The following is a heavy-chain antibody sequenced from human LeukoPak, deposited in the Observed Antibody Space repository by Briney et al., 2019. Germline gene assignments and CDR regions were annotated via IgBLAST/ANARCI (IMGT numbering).Heavy chain of an antibody. V-gene: IGHV3-30*18. CDR1: GLTFSSYA. J-gene: IGHJ1*01. D-gene: IGHD3-10*01. Sequence: GGSLRLSCAASGLTFSSYAMHWVRQAPGKGLEWVSVISYDGSNKDYADSVKGRFTISRDNSRNTLSLQMNSLRPEDTAVYYCAKDLLYYGPGTYYNAAEYFQFWGQGTQVTVSS. CDR2: ISYDGSNK. CDR3: AKDLLYYGPGTYYNAAEYFQF.